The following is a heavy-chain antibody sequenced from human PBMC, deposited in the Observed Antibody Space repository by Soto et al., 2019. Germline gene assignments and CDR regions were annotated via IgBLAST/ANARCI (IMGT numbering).Heavy chain of an antibody. D-gene: IGHD6-19*01. V-gene: IGHV3-30*18. CDR2: ISYDGSNK. CDR3: AKDKWSKQWLALDY. Sequence: GGSLRLSCAASGFTFSSYGMHWVRQAPGKGLEWVAVISYDGSNKYYADSVKGRFTISRDNSKNTLYLQMNSLRAEDTAVYYCAKDKWSKQWLALDYWGQGTLVTVSS. CDR1: GFTFSSYG. J-gene: IGHJ4*02.